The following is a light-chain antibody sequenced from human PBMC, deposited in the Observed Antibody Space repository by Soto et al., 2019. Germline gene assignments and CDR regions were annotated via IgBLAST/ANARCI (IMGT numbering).Light chain of an antibody. Sequence: EVVLTQSQGTLCLLQGDRGTLYCRGSRSVSSSNLAWYQQKPGQAPRLLIYGASTRATGIPARFSGSGSGTEFTITIGSLQSEGCAVYYCQQYNNWPPITFGQGTRLEIK. J-gene: IGKJ5*01. CDR3: QQYNNWPPIT. CDR2: GAS. CDR1: RSVSSSN. V-gene: IGKV3-15*01.